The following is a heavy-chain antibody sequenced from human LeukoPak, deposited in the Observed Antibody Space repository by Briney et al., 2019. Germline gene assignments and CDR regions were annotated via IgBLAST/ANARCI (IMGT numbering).Heavy chain of an antibody. CDR1: GYSFTNYW. Sequence: GESLKISCKGSGYSFTNYWIGWVRQMPGKGLEWMGRIDPIDSYTNYSPSFQGHVTISAGKSTSTAQLLWSSVQASDTALDYCAEHEVGAATEDYWGQGTLVTVSS. CDR3: AEHEVGAATEDY. J-gene: IGHJ4*02. D-gene: IGHD1-26*01. CDR2: IDPIDSYT. V-gene: IGHV5-10-1*01.